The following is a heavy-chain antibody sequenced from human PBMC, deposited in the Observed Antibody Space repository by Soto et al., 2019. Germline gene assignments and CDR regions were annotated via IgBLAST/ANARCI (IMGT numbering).Heavy chain of an antibody. V-gene: IGHV1-46*01. CDR3: ARPEGYGSGSYYFDS. CDR1: GYPFTTYH. J-gene: IGHJ4*02. CDR2: VYVTGTGT. D-gene: IGHD3-10*01. Sequence: ASVKVSCKASGYPFTTYHLHWVRQAPGQALEWMGIVYVTGTGTRSAQKFQGRLTMTRDRSTSTVYMELSSLRSEDTAVYYCARPEGYGSGSYYFDSWGQGTLVTVSS.